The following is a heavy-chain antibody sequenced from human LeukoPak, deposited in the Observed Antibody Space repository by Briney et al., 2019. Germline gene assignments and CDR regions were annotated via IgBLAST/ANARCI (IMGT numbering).Heavy chain of an antibody. J-gene: IGHJ4*02. V-gene: IGHV3-21*01. CDR1: GFTFSSYA. Sequence: KPGGSLRLSCAASGFTFSSYAMSWVRQAPGKGLEWVSSISSSSSYIYYADSVKGRFTISRDNAKNSLYLQMNSLRAEDTAVYYCARGYHSGDYGDRSTDYWGQGTLVTVSS. D-gene: IGHD4-17*01. CDR3: ARGYHSGDYGDRSTDY. CDR2: ISSSSSYI.